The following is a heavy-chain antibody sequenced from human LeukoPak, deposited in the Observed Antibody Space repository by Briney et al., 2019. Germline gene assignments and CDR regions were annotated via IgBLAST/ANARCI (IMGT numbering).Heavy chain of an antibody. CDR1: GFTFSSYS. J-gene: IGHJ4*02. CDR3: AKGSPIVGATKIFDY. CDR2: ISSSSSTI. D-gene: IGHD1-26*01. Sequence: GGSLRLSCAASGFTFSSYSMNWVRQAPGQGLEWVSYISSSSSTIYYVDSVKGRVTISTDNATNTLYLQMNSLRAEDTAVYYCAKGSPIVGATKIFDYWGQETLVTVSS. V-gene: IGHV3-48*01.